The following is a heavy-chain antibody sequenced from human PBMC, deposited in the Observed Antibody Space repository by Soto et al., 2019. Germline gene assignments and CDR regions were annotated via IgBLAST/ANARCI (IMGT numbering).Heavy chain of an antibody. Sequence: ASVKVSCKASGYTFTSYGFSWVRQAPGQGLEWMGRISPYTGVTNYAQKFQGRVTMTADKSTSTAYMELSSLRSEDTAVYYCARELIAAAGGAFDYWGQGTLVTVSS. D-gene: IGHD6-13*01. CDR1: GYTFTSYG. CDR3: ARELIAAAGGAFDY. V-gene: IGHV1-18*01. J-gene: IGHJ4*02. CDR2: ISPYTGVT.